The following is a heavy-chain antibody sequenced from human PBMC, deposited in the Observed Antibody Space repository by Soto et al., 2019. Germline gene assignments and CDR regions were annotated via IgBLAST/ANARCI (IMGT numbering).Heavy chain of an antibody. CDR2: MGNDGITT. V-gene: IGHV3-30*02. D-gene: IGHD1-26*01. J-gene: IGHJ3*02. Sequence: GGSLSLSCSASGFTLSTYGMHWVRQAPGKGLEWVAVMGNDGITTFYADSVKGRFTISRDNSKNTLFLQMNSLRADDTAVYYCAKEFQWELHAFDIWGQGTMVTVSS. CDR1: GFTLSTYG. CDR3: AKEFQWELHAFDI.